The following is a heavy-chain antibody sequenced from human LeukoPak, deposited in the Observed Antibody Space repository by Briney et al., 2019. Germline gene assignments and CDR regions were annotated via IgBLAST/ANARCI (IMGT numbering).Heavy chain of an antibody. Sequence: GGSLRLSCTASGFTFGDYAVSWVRQAPGKRLEWVGFIRMKAFGGTTEYAASVKGRFTISRDDSKSIAYLQMNNLKTEDTALYYCTRDSSSPGGGSYYFDYWGRGTLVTVSS. CDR1: GFTFGDYA. D-gene: IGHD6-6*01. CDR2: IRMKAFGGTT. V-gene: IGHV3-49*04. CDR3: TRDSSSPGGGSYYFDY. J-gene: IGHJ4*02.